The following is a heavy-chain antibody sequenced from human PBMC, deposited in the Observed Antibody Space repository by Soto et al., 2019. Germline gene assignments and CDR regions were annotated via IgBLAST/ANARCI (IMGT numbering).Heavy chain of an antibody. Sequence: GGSLILSCAAAGVTFSSNAMSWVRQAPGKGLEWGSAISGSGGSTYYADSVKCRFTISRDNSKNTLYLQMNSLRGEDTGLYYCSRDPPHGGTSSWDADSWGLGTLVTVSS. CDR1: GVTFSSNA. CDR3: SRDPPHGGTSSWDADS. CDR2: ISGSGGST. D-gene: IGHD2-15*01. V-gene: IGHV3-23*01. J-gene: IGHJ4*02.